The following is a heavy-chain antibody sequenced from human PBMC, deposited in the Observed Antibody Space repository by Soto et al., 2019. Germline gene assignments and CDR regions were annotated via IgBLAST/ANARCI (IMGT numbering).Heavy chain of an antibody. CDR1: GGSISSGGYY. V-gene: IGHV4-31*03. CDR2: IYYSGST. D-gene: IGHD2-21*02. J-gene: IGHJ5*02. Sequence: TLSLTCTVSGGSISSGGYYWSWIRQHPGKGLEWIGYIYYSGSTYYNPSLKSRVTISVDTSKNQFSLKLSSVTAADTTVYYCARGGEVVTEPNWFDPWGQGDLVTVSS. CDR3: ARGGEVVTEPNWFDP.